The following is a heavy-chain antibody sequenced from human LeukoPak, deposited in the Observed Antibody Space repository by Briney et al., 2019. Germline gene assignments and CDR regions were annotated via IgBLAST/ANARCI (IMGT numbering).Heavy chain of an antibody. V-gene: IGHV4-61*02. Sequence: SETLSLTCTVSGGSISSGSYYWSWIRQPAGKGLEWIGRIYTSGSTNYNPSLKSRVTISVDTSKNQFSLKLSSVTAADTAVYYCASTPPIAAAGLNWFDPWGQGTLVTVSS. D-gene: IGHD6-13*01. CDR1: GGSISSGSYY. CDR2: IYTSGST. CDR3: ASTPPIAAAGLNWFDP. J-gene: IGHJ5*02.